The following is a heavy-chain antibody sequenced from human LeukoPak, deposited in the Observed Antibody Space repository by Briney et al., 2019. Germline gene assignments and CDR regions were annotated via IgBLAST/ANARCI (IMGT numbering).Heavy chain of an antibody. V-gene: IGHV1-2*02. CDR1: GYTFSGYY. D-gene: IGHD3-10*01. Sequence: ASVKVSRKASGYTFSGYYMHWVRQAPGQGLEWMGWINPNSGGTNYAQKFQGRVTMTRDTSISTAYMELSRLRSDDTAVYYCARSPTVRGVHFDYWGQGTLVTVSS. J-gene: IGHJ4*02. CDR2: INPNSGGT. CDR3: ARSPTVRGVHFDY.